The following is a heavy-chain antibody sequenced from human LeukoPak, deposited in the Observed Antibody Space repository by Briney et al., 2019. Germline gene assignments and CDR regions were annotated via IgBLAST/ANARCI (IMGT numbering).Heavy chain of an antibody. V-gene: IGHV4-39*01. CDR1: GGSISISSYY. J-gene: IGHJ4*02. CDR3: ARPGITSIDY. CDR2: IYYSGST. D-gene: IGHD3-10*01. Sequence: SETPSLTCTVSGGSISISSYYWGWIRQPPGKGLEWIGSIYYSGSTYYNPSLKSRVTISVDTSKNQFSLKLSSVTAADTAVYYCARPGITSIDYWGQGTLVTVSS.